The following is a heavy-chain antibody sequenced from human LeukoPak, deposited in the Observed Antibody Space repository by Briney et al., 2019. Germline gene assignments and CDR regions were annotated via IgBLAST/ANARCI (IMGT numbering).Heavy chain of an antibody. D-gene: IGHD2-2*01. CDR3: ARAYCSSTSCSGYFDY. J-gene: IGHJ4*02. CDR2: ISAYNGNT. Sequence: ASVKVSCKASGYTFTSYGISWVRQAPGQGLEWMGWISAYNGNTNYAQKLQVRVTMTTDTSTSTAYMELRSLRSDDTAVYYCARAYCSSTSCSGYFDYWGQGTLVTVSS. V-gene: IGHV1-18*01. CDR1: GYTFTSYG.